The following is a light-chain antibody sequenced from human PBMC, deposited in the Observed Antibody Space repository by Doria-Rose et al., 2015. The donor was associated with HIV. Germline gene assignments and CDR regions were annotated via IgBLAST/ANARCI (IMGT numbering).Light chain of an antibody. V-gene: IGKV3-20*01. J-gene: IGKJ5*01. CDR3: QQYSTSRGT. CDR1: QRVKSSY. CDR2: AAS. Sequence: EIVLTQSPGTLSLSPGERATLSCRASQRVKSSYLAWYQQKPGQAPRLLIYAASTRHTVIPDRCSGSESGTDFTHTISRLEPEDVAVYYCQQYSTSRGTFVQGTRLEIK.